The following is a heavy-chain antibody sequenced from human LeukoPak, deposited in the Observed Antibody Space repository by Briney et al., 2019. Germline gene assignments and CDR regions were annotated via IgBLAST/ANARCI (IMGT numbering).Heavy chain of an antibody. CDR3: ARILTISYYFDY. V-gene: IGHV4-38-2*01. CDR1: GYSINSDYF. J-gene: IGHJ4*02. CDR2: IYHSGST. D-gene: IGHD3-10*01. Sequence: PSETLSLTCAASGYSINSDYFWGWIRQPPGKGLEWIGSIYHSGSTYYNPSLKSRVTISVFTSKNQFSLRLSSVTAADTAVYYCARILTISYYFDYWGQGALVTVSS.